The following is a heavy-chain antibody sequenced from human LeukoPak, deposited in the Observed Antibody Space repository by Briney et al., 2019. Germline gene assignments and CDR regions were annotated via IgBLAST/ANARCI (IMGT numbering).Heavy chain of an antibody. CDR3: ARKLFRNSPEKY. D-gene: IGHD2-15*01. CDR1: GYTFTSYD. V-gene: IGHV1-8*01. J-gene: IGHJ4*02. Sequence: ASVTVSCKASGYTFTSYDINWVRQAPGQGLEWMGWMNPNSGNTGYAQKFQGRVTMTRNTSISTAYMELSSLRSEDTAVYYCARKLFRNSPEKYWGQGTLVTVSS. CDR2: MNPNSGNT.